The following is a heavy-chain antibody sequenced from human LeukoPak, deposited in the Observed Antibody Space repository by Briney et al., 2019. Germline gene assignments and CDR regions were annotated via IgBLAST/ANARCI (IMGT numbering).Heavy chain of an antibody. J-gene: IGHJ4*02. Sequence: GGSLRLSCAASGFTVSSKYMSWVRQAPGKGLEWVSIIYSGGITYYADSVKGRFTISRDNSKNTVYLQMNSLRAEDTAVYYCARDRGDIVATSFDYWGQGTLVTVSS. CDR3: ARDRGDIVATSFDY. CDR2: IYSGGIT. CDR1: GFTVSSKY. V-gene: IGHV3-66*01. D-gene: IGHD5-12*01.